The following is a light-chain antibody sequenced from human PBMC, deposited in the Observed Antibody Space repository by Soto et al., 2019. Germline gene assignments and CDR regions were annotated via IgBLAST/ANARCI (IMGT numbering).Light chain of an antibody. Sequence: IVMTQGPATLAVSPGDRATLSCRASQNVSNNLAWYQQKPGQAPRLLIYGASSRATGIPDRFSGSGSGTDFTLTISRLEPEDFAVYYCQQYGSSSWTFGQGTKVDIK. CDR3: QQYGSSSWT. J-gene: IGKJ1*01. V-gene: IGKV3-20*01. CDR2: GAS. CDR1: QNVSNN.